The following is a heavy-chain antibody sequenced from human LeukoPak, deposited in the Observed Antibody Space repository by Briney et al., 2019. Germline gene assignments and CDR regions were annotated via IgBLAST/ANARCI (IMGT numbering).Heavy chain of an antibody. CDR2: ISAYNGNT. V-gene: IGHV1-18*01. CDR1: GYTFTNYG. D-gene: IGHD6-19*01. Sequence: ASVKVSCKASGYTFTNYGISWVRQARAQGLDWMGWISAYNGNTNYAQNLQGRVTMTTDTSTSTAYMELRSLRSDDTAVYYCARDIGYTIGCYYFDYWGQGTLVTVSS. CDR3: ARDIGYTIGCYYFDY. J-gene: IGHJ4*02.